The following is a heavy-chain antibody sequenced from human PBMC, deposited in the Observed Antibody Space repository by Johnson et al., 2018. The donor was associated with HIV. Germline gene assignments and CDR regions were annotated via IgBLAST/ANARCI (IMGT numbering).Heavy chain of an antibody. CDR1: GFTFDDYA. Sequence: VQLVESGGGLVQPGRSLRLSCAASGFTFDDYAMHWVRQAPGKGLEWVSGISWNSGSIGYADSVKGRFTISRDNAKNSLYLQMNSLRAEDTALYYCAKDTVTTLVREAAFDISVQGTVVAVSS. D-gene: IGHD4-23*01. CDR3: AKDTVTTLVREAAFDI. CDR2: ISWNSGSI. V-gene: IGHV3-9*01. J-gene: IGHJ3*02.